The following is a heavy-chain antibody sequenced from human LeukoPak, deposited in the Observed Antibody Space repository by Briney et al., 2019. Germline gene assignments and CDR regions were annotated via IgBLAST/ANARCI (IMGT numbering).Heavy chain of an antibody. CDR3: ARALNGYFYAFDS. CDR2: FSYTGST. J-gene: IGHJ4*02. CDR1: GGSISSGEYD. V-gene: IGHV4-30-4*01. Sequence: SETLSLTCTVSGGSISSGEYDWSWIRQPPGKGLERIGYFSYTGSTYYNPSVKSRVSISVDTSKNQFSLKLTSVTAADTAVYYCARALNGYFYAFDSWGQGTLVTVSS. D-gene: IGHD2/OR15-2a*01.